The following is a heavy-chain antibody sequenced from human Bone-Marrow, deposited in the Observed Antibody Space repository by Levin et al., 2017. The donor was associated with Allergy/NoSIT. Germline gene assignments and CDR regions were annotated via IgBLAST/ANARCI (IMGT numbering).Heavy chain of an antibody. CDR1: GFTFSNFA. CDR2: IRDSGGGT. V-gene: IGHV3-23*01. CDR3: AKDGLQQLVRNYYYFYGMDV. J-gene: IGHJ6*02. D-gene: IGHD6-13*01. Sequence: GGSLRLSCAASGFTFSNFAMSWVRQAPGKGPEWVSLIRDSGGGTYYADSVKGRFTISRDNSKNTLYLQMNSLRAEDTAVYYCAKDGLQQLVRNYYYFYGMDVWGQGTTVTVAS.